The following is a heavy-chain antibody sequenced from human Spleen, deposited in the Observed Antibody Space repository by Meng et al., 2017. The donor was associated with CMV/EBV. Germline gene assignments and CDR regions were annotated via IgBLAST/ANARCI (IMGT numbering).Heavy chain of an antibody. J-gene: IGHJ4*02. CDR2: IYFSGST. D-gene: IGHD3-10*01. V-gene: IGHV4-39*07. CDR3: ARATGSASFTYFDY. CDR1: GGSISSSDYY. Sequence: GSLRLSCTVSGGSISSSDYYWGWIRQPPGKGLEWIGSIYFSGSTYYNPSLKSRVTISVDTSKNQFSLKLSSVTAADTAVFFCARATGSASFTYFDYWGQGTLVTVSS.